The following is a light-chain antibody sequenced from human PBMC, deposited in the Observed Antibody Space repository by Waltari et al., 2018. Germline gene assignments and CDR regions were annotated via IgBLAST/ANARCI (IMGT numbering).Light chain of an antibody. CDR2: GTS. Sequence: IVLTQSPDTLSLSPGERATLSCSASQSVSSIPLVWLQQKPGQTPSPVIYGTSSGASGFPYSFSGSESGTDFTLTISRLEPEDSAMYYCQQYDGSVLTFGGGTKVEL. J-gene: IGKJ4*01. CDR1: QSVSSIP. V-gene: IGKV3-20*01. CDR3: QQYDGSVLT.